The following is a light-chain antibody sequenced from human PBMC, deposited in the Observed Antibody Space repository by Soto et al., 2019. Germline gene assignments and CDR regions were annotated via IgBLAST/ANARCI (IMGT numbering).Light chain of an antibody. J-gene: IGKJ2*01. Sequence: EIVLTQSPGTLSLSPGERATLSCRASQRVSSSYLAWYQQRPGQAPSLLIYGASNRATGIPDRFSGSGSGTDLTLTISCLETKDITFYSCQQYGSAPYNFGQGTKLEIK. CDR2: GAS. V-gene: IGKV3-20*01. CDR3: QQYGSAPYN. CDR1: QRVSSSY.